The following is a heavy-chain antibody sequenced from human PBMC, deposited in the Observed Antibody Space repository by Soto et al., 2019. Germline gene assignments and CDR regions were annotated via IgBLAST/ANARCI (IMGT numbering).Heavy chain of an antibody. CDR2: IIPIFGTA. CDR3: AGYCSSTSCYMDV. Sequence: SVKVSCKASGATFSSYAISWVRQAPGQGLEWMGGIIPIFGTANYAQKFQGRVTITADESTSTAYMELSSLRSEDTAVYYCAGYCSSTSCYMDVWGQGTTVTVSS. D-gene: IGHD2-2*01. CDR1: GATFSSYA. J-gene: IGHJ6*02. V-gene: IGHV1-69*13.